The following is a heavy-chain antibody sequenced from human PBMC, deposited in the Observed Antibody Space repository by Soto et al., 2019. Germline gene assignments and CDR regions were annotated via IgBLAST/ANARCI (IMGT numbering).Heavy chain of an antibody. V-gene: IGHV1-69*01. CDR3: AKGGLCGGDCFSFFDS. Sequence: QVQLVQSGAEVKKPGSSVKVSCKASGGTFTSYAISWVRRAPGQGLEWMGGVIPLFGTANYAPNIQDRVTITADASTSTAYMELSGLRSEDTAVYYCAKGGLCGGDCFSFFDSWGQGTLVTVS. CDR2: VIPLFGTA. D-gene: IGHD2-21*02. CDR1: GGTFTSYA. J-gene: IGHJ4*02.